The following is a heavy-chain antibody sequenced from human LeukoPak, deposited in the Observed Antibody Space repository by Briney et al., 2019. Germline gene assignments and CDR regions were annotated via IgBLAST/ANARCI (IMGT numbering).Heavy chain of an antibody. CDR3: ARDPAIQAWLSAYYFDY. Sequence: GGSLRLSCAASGFTFSSYWMSWVRQAPGKGLEWVANIKQDGSEKYYVDSVKGRFTISRDNAKNSLYLQMNSLRAEDTAVYYCARDPAIQAWLSAYYFDYWGQGTRVTVSS. CDR2: IKQDGSEK. V-gene: IGHV3-7*01. D-gene: IGHD5-18*01. CDR1: GFTFSSYW. J-gene: IGHJ4*02.